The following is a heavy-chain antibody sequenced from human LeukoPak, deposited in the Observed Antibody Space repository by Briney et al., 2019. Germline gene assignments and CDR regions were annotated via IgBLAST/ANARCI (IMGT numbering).Heavy chain of an antibody. Sequence: GGSLRLSCAASGFTFSSYSMNWVRQAPGKGLEWVSSISSSSSYIYYADSVKGRFTISRDNAKNSLYLEMNSLRAEDTAVYYCARGGTGVTRRFDYWGQGTLVTVSS. D-gene: IGHD2-21*02. CDR3: ARGGTGVTRRFDY. CDR1: GFTFSSYS. CDR2: ISSSSSYI. J-gene: IGHJ4*02. V-gene: IGHV3-21*01.